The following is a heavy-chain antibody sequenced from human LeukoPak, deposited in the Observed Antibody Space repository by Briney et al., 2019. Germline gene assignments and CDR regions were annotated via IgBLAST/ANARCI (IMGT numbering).Heavy chain of an antibody. CDR1: GFTFSSYG. Sequence: GGSLRLSCAASGFTFSSYGMHWVRQAPGKGLEWVAVIWYDGSKKYYADSVKGRFTISRDNSKNTLYLQMNSLRAEDTAVYYCAREDSSGYYWSSYYFDYWGQGTLVTVSS. V-gene: IGHV3-33*01. J-gene: IGHJ4*02. CDR3: AREDSSGYYWSSYYFDY. CDR2: IWYDGSKK. D-gene: IGHD3-22*01.